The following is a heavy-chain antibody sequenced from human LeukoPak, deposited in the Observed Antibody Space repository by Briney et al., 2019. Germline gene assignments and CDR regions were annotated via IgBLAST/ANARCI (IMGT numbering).Heavy chain of an antibody. V-gene: IGHV3-20*04. D-gene: IGHD5-12*01. CDR1: GFTFDDYG. J-gene: IGHJ6*03. CDR3: AREVATYDYYYYMDV. CDR2: INWNGDST. Sequence: GGSLRLSCAASGFTFDDYGVSWVRQAPGKGLEWVSNINWNGDSTGYADSVKGRFTISRDNGKNPLYLQMNSLRAEDTALCYCAREVATYDYYYYMDVWGKGTTVTVSS.